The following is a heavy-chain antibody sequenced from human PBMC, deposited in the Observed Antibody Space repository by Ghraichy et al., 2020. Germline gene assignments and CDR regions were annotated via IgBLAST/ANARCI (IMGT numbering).Heavy chain of an antibody. CDR1: GFNFDSYW. J-gene: IGHJ6*02. CDR3: AKTGINYHGLDV. CDR2: IKKDGSEN. V-gene: IGHV3-7*01. Sequence: LSLTCVASGFNFDSYWMNWVRQAPGKGLEWVASIKKDGSENYYVDSVKGRFTISRDNAKNSLYLQIDSLRAEDTAVYYCAKTGINYHGLDVWGQGTTVTVSS.